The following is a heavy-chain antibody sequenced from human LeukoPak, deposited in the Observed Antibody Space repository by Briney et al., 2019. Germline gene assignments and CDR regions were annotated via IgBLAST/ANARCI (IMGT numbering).Heavy chain of an antibody. CDR2: IYYSGSP. Sequence: SETLSLTCAVSRGSISSYYWSWIRQPPGKGLEWIGYIYYSGSPNYNPSLRSRVTISVDTSKNQFSLKLSSVTAADTAIYYCARGLTSYGRSSYWFDPWGQGTLVTVSS. D-gene: IGHD6-6*01. J-gene: IGHJ5*02. CDR1: RGSISSYY. V-gene: IGHV4-59*01. CDR3: ARGLTSYGRSSYWFDP.